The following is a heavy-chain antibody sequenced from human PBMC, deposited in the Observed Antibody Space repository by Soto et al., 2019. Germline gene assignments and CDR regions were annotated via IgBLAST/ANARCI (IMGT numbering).Heavy chain of an antibody. CDR3: ATDRGYCSSTSCYTGYYYYGMDV. CDR1: GFTFDDYA. Sequence: PGGSLRLSCAASGFTFDDYAMHWVRQAPGKGLEGVAGISWNSGSIGDADSVKGSFTISSDNAKNSLYLQMTSLRAEDTALYYCATDRGYCSSTSCYTGYYYYGMDVWGPGTTVTVSS. D-gene: IGHD2-2*02. J-gene: IGHJ6*02. V-gene: IGHV3-9*01. CDR2: ISWNSGSI.